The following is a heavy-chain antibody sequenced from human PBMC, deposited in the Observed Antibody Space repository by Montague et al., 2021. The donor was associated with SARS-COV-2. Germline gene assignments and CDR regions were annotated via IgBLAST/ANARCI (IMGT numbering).Heavy chain of an antibody. CDR1: GGSFGDDH. J-gene: IGHJ4*02. V-gene: IGHV4-34*01. Sequence: SETLSLTCAVYGGSFGDDHWSWIRQPPGKGREWIGDIKQSGSANYNPSPKSRGTISVDTSKNQFSLKLTSVTAADTAVYFCARGHLSVSMIVVVFTSASYYFDYWGQGAQVTVSS. CDR3: ARGHLSVSMIVVVFTSASYYFDY. D-gene: IGHD3-22*01. CDR2: IKQSGSA.